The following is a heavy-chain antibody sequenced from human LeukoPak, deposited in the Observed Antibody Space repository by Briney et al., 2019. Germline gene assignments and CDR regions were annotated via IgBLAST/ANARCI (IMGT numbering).Heavy chain of an antibody. V-gene: IGHV3-30-3*01. CDR2: ISYDGSNK. CDR3: ARDGSSWFRYDAFDI. CDR1: GFTFSSYA. Sequence: LGGSLRLSCAASGFTFSSYAVHWVRQAPGKGLEWVAVISYDGSNKYYADSVKGRFTISRDNSKNTLYLQMNGLRAEDTAVYYCARDGSSWFRYDAFDIWGQGTMVTVSS. J-gene: IGHJ3*02. D-gene: IGHD6-13*01.